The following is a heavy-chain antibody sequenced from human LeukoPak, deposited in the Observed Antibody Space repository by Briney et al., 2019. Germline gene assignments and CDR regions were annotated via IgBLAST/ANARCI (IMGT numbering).Heavy chain of an antibody. D-gene: IGHD2-15*01. J-gene: IGHJ3*02. CDR1: GFTFRRYD. Sequence: GGSLRLSCTASGFTFRRYDMGWVRQAPGKGLEWVSAISGNGDSTYYVDSVKGRFTISRDNSKNTLYLQMNSLRAEDTAVYYCALYCSGGSCYSMGGAFDIWGQGTVVTVSS. V-gene: IGHV3-23*01. CDR3: ALYCSGGSCYSMGGAFDI. CDR2: ISGNGDST.